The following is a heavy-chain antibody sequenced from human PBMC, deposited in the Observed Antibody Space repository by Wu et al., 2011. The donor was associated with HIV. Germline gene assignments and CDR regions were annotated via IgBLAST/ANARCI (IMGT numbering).Heavy chain of an antibody. CDR2: ISAYNADT. J-gene: IGHJ4*02. CDR1: GYTLISYG. CDR3: ARTLYDSSGYLCY. Sequence: QVQLVQSGAEVQKPGASVTVSCKASGYTLISYGISWVRQAPGQGPEWMGWISAYNADTNYAQKFQGRVTMTADTSTSTVYMELRSLTSDDTAVYYCARTLYDSSGYLCYWGQGTLVTVSS. D-gene: IGHD3-22*01. V-gene: IGHV1-18*01.